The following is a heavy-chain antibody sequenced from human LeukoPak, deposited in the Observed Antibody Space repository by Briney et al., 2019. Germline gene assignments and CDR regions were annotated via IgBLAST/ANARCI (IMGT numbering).Heavy chain of an antibody. CDR3: AGDRGIVGATKDWFDP. CDR1: GYTFTSYY. V-gene: IGHV1-46*01. Sequence: ASVKVSCKASGYTFTSYYMHWVRQAPGQGLEWMGIINPSGGSTSYAQKFQGRVTMTRDTSTSTVYMELSSLRSEDTAVYYCAGDRGIVGATKDWFDPWGQGTLVTVSS. J-gene: IGHJ5*02. CDR2: INPSGGST. D-gene: IGHD1-26*01.